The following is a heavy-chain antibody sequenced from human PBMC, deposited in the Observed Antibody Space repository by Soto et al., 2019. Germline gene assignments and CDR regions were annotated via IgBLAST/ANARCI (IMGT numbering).Heavy chain of an antibody. V-gene: IGHV1-46*01. CDR1: GYTFTSYY. D-gene: IGHD1-26*01. Sequence: QVQLVQSGAEVKKPGASVKVSCKASGYTFTSYYMHWVRQAPGQGLEWMGIINPSGGSTSYAQKFQGRVTMTRDTSTSTVYMELSSLRSEDTAVYYCARDQMGATRGDAFDIWGQGTMVTVSS. CDR2: INPSGGST. CDR3: ARDQMGATRGDAFDI. J-gene: IGHJ3*02.